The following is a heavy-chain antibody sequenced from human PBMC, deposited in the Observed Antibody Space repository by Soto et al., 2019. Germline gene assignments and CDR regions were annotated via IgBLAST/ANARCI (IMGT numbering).Heavy chain of an antibody. CDR1: GGSISSYY. CDR3: ASEGIQRWYPFDY. D-gene: IGHD5-18*01. Sequence: QVQLQESGPGLVKPSETLSLTCTVSGGSISSYYWSWIRQPPGKGLEWIGYIYYSGSTNYNPSLTSRVATSVDTAKNQCSLKLSSVTAADTAVYYWASEGIQRWYPFDYWGQGTLVTVSS. V-gene: IGHV4-59*01. CDR2: IYYSGST. J-gene: IGHJ4*02.